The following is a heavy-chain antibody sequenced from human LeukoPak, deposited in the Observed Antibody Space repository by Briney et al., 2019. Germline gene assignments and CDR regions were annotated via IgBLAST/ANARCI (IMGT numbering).Heavy chain of an antibody. CDR3: ATPGYCSGGSCYLNGAPYYYYGMDV. CDR2: FDPEDGET. D-gene: IGHD2-15*01. CDR1: GYTLTELS. Sequence: ASVKVSCKVSGYTLTELSMHWVQQAPGKGLEWMGGFDPEDGETIYAQKFQGRVTMTEDTSTDTAYMELSSLRSEDTAVYYCATPGYCSGGSCYLNGAPYYYYGMDVWGQGTTVTVSS. J-gene: IGHJ6*02. V-gene: IGHV1-24*01.